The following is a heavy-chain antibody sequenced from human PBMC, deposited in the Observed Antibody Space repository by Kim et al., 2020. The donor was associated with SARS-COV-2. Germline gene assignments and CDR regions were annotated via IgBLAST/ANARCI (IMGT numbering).Heavy chain of an antibody. CDR3: ARGVQKLGFYYYSNDV. D-gene: IGHD6-13*01. Sequence: GGSLRLSCAASGFDVSSNYMSWVRQAPGKGLEWVSVIYAGGDTYYADSAKGRFSISRDTSKNTIYLQMNRLRAEDTAVYFCARGVQKLGFYYYSNDVWGTGTTVTVSS. J-gene: IGHJ6*03. CDR2: IYAGGDT. CDR1: GFDVSSNY. V-gene: IGHV3-66*01.